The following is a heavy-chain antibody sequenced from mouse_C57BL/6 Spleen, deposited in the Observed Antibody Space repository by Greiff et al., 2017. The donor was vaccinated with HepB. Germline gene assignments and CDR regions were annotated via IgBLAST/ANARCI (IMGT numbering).Heavy chain of an antibody. J-gene: IGHJ4*01. V-gene: IGHV1-54*01. D-gene: IGHD1-1*01. CDR2: INPGSGGT. CDR1: GYAFTNYL. Sequence: QVQLQQSGAELVRPGTSVKVSCKASGYAFTNYLIEWVKQRPGQGLEWIGVINPGSGGTNYNEKFKGKATLTADKSSSTAYMQLSSLTSEDSAVYFCARITTVVVDYWGQGTSVTVSS. CDR3: ARITTVVVDY.